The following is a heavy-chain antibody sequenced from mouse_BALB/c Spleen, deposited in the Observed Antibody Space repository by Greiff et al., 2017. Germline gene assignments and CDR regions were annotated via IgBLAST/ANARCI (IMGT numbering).Heavy chain of an antibody. J-gene: IGHJ3*01. V-gene: IGHV14-4*02. Sequence: VQLQQSGAELVRSGASVKLSCTASGFNITDYYMHWVKQRPEQGLEWIGWIDPENGDTEYAPKFQGKATMTADTSSNTAYLQLSSLTSEDTAVYYSNTVPLRQFAYWGQGTLVTVSA. CDR1: GFNITDYY. D-gene: IGHD1-2*01. CDR3: NTVPLRQFAY. CDR2: IDPENGDT.